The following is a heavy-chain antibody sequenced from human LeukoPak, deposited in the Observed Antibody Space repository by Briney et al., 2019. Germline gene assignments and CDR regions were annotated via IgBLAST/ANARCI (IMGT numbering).Heavy chain of an antibody. J-gene: IGHJ4*01. CDR3: ARENVATIAARSLDY. CDR2: IQTSGST. Sequence: SETLSLTCTVSGASVSSNYWSWIRQPAGKGLEWIGRIQTSGSTNYNPSLKSRVTMSVDTSGNHFSLNLSSVTAADTAVYYCARENVATIAARSLDYWGQGTLVTVSS. V-gene: IGHV4-4*07. D-gene: IGHD6-6*01. CDR1: GASVSSNY.